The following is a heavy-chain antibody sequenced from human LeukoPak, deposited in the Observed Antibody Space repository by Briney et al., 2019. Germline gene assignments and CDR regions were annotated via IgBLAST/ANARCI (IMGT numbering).Heavy chain of an antibody. J-gene: IGHJ4*02. CDR1: GFTVSSNY. CDR2: ISSSGSTI. CDR3: ARVGYSYGYFDY. Sequence: GGSLRLSCAASGFTVSSNYMSWVRQAPGKGLEWVSYISSSGSTIYYADSVKGRFTISRDNAKNSLYLQMNSLRVEDTAVYYCARVGYSYGYFDYWGQGTLVTVSS. D-gene: IGHD5-18*01. V-gene: IGHV3-11*01.